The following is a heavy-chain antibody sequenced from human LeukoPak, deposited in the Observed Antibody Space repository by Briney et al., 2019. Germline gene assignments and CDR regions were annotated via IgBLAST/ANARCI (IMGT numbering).Heavy chain of an antibody. Sequence: QPGGSLRLSCAASGFTFSSYGMHWVRQAPGKGLEWVAFIRYDGSNKYYADSVKGRFTISRDNSKNTLYLQMNSLRAEDTAVYYCARDPSAAGTSTFDYWGQGTLVTVSS. CDR2: IRYDGSNK. CDR3: ARDPSAAGTSTFDY. J-gene: IGHJ4*02. CDR1: GFTFSSYG. V-gene: IGHV3-30*02. D-gene: IGHD6-13*01.